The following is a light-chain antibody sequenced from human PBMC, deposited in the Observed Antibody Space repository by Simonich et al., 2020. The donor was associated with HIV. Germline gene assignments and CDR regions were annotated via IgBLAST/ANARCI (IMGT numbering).Light chain of an antibody. CDR3: QQRSNWPPYT. CDR2: DAS. J-gene: IGKJ2*01. V-gene: IGKV3-11*01. Sequence: EIVMTQSPATLSVSPGERATLSCRASQSVSSNLAWYQQTPGQAPRLLIYDASNRATGIPARFSGSGSGTDFTLTISSLEPEDFAVYYCQQRSNWPPYTFGQGTKLEIK. CDR1: QSVSSN.